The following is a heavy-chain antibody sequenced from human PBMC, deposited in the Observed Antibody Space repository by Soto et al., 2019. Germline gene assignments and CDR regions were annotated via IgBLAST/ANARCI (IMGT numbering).Heavy chain of an antibody. V-gene: IGHV1-46*03. CDR2: INPSGGST. J-gene: IGHJ4*02. CDR1: GYTFTNYY. D-gene: IGHD3-22*01. CDR3: ARGPRVYDNSGYYFHY. Sequence: QVQLLQSRAEVTKPGASVKVSCKASGYTFTNYYMHWVRQAPGQGLEWMGIINPSGGSTNYAQKFPARVTMTRDTSRSTGDMELSILRSEDTAIYYGARGPRVYDNSGYYFHYWGQGALVTV.